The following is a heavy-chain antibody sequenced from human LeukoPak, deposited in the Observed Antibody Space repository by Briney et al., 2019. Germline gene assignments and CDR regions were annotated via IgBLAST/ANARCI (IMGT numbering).Heavy chain of an antibody. CDR2: IYYSGSI. D-gene: IGHD3-22*01. CDR3: ARGYDSSGYPLDY. J-gene: IGHJ4*02. V-gene: IGHV4-39*01. CDR1: GGSISSRSYY. Sequence: SETLSLTCTVSGGSISSRSYYWGWIRQSPGKGLEWIGNIYYSGSIYYNPSLKSRVTISVDTSKNQSSLKLSSVTAADTAVYCCARGYDSSGYPLDYWGQGTLVTVSS.